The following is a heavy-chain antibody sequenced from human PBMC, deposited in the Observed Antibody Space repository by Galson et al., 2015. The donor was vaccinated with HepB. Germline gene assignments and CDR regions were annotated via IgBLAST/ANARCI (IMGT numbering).Heavy chain of an antibody. J-gene: IGHJ4*02. CDR3: ARGGMYYYDSSGSRQEYYFDY. V-gene: IGHV3-33*01. Sequence: SLRLSCAASGFTFSSYGMHWVRQAPGKGLEWVAVIWYDGSNKYYADSVKGRFTISRDNSKNTLYLQMYSLRAEDTAVYYCARGGMYYYDSSGSRQEYYFDYWGQGTLVTVSS. CDR1: GFTFSSYG. D-gene: IGHD3-22*01. CDR2: IWYDGSNK.